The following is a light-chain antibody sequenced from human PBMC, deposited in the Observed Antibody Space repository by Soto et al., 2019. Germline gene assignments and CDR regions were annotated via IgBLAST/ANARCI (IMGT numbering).Light chain of an antibody. Sequence: EIVLTQSPGTLSLSPGERATLSCRASQTVLNNYLTRYQQKPGQAPRRLIFGASIRATGIPDRFSGSGSGTDFTLTISRLEPEDFAVYYCQQYGSSPTTFGQGTKVDIK. CDR1: QTVLNNY. CDR2: GAS. J-gene: IGKJ1*01. CDR3: QQYGSSPTT. V-gene: IGKV3-20*01.